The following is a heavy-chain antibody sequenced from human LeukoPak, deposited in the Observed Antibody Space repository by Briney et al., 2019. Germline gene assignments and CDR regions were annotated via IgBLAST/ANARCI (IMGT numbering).Heavy chain of an antibody. D-gene: IGHD6-19*01. Sequence: ASVKVSCKASGYTFTGYYMHWVRQAPGQGLEWMGRINPNSGGTNYAQKLQGRVTMTTDTSTSTAYMELRSLRSDDTAVYYCARVGSGWYVVGLDYWGQGTLVTVSS. V-gene: IGHV1-2*06. CDR1: GYTFTGYY. J-gene: IGHJ4*02. CDR3: ARVGSGWYVVGLDY. CDR2: INPNSGGT.